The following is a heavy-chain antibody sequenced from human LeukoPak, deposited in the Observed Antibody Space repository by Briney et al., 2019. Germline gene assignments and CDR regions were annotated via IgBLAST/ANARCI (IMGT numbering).Heavy chain of an antibody. J-gene: IGHJ5*02. CDR1: GVSFSSYY. CDR2: INHSGST. Sequence: KPSETLSLTCAVYGVSFSSYYWSWVRQPPGKGLEWFGEINHSGSTNYNPSLKRRLSISVDTSKNHVSLKLTSVTAADTAVYYCARGGWWDNWNRLEPSGQGTLGTVSS. D-gene: IGHD1-1*01. V-gene: IGHV4-34*01. CDR3: ARGGWWDNWNRLEP.